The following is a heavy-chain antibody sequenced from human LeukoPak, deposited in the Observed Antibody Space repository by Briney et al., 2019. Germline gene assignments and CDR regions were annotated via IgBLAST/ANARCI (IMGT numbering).Heavy chain of an antibody. CDR1: GGSFSGYY. CDR3: AGSRGRFGELFN. Sequence: SETLSLTCAVYGGSFSGYYWSWVRQPPGKGLEWIGEIYHSGSTNYNPSLKSRVTISMDTSKNQFSLKLSSVTAADTAVYYCAGSRGRFGELFNWGQGTLVTVSS. D-gene: IGHD3-10*01. CDR2: IYHSGST. J-gene: IGHJ4*02. V-gene: IGHV4-34*01.